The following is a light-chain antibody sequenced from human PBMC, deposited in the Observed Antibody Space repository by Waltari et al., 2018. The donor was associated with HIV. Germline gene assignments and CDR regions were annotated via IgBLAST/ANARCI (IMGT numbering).Light chain of an antibody. CDR3: LHDYIFPYT. CDR1: QGIGKD. CDR2: AAS. Sequence: AIQMTQSPSSLSASIGDRVTITCRASQGIGKDLSWYQQKPGKVPNLLIYAASILQSGVSSRFSGAGSATDFTLTISNLQPEDFATYFCLHDYIFPYTFGPGTKVEI. V-gene: IGKV1-6*02. J-gene: IGKJ2*01.